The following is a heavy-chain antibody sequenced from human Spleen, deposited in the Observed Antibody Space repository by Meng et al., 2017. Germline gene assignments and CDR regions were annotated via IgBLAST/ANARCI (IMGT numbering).Heavy chain of an antibody. CDR2: IYHSGST. V-gene: IGHV4-38-2*02. Sequence: SETLSLTCSVPGSSISSIYYWGWMRQPPGKGLEWIGSIYHSGSTFYNPSLKRRVTISADMSKNQFSLRLSSVTAADTALYYCARGSPPVNDWGQGTLVTVSS. CDR1: GSSISSIYY. J-gene: IGHJ4*02. CDR3: ARGSPPVND.